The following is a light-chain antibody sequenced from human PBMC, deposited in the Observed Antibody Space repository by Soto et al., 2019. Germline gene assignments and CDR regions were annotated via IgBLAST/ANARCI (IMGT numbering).Light chain of an antibody. CDR3: QHYNIYSPWT. J-gene: IGKJ1*01. V-gene: IGKV1-5*03. Sequence: IHMTQSPSTLSTSVGYRVTINCRASQSISSWLAWYQQKPRKAPKLLIYKASSLESGVPSRFSGSGSGTEFTLTISSLQPDDFATYYCQHYNIYSPWTFGQGTKVDIK. CDR2: KAS. CDR1: QSISSW.